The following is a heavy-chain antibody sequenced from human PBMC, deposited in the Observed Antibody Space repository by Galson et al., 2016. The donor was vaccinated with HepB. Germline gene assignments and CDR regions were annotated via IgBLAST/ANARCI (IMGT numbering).Heavy chain of an antibody. V-gene: IGHV3-11*01. Sequence: SLRLSCAASGFTFSDYYMSWIRQAPGKGLEWVSHISSGSSTIYYIDSVKGRFTISRDNAKNSLYLQMDSLRAEDTAVYYCARALRCGNSEKRLQHWGQGTLGTVSS. CDR2: ISSGSSTI. D-gene: IGHD4-23*01. CDR1: GFTFSDYY. CDR3: ARALRCGNSEKRLQH. J-gene: IGHJ1*01.